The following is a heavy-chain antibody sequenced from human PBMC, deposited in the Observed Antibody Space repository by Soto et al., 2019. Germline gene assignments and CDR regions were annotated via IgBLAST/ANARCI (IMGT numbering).Heavy chain of an antibody. J-gene: IGHJ4*01. V-gene: IGHV4-59*01. CDR1: GGSMSSNY. D-gene: IGHD4-17*01. CDR3: ARGGSYGDFFDY. CDR2: IYYTGST. Sequence: SLTCTVSGGSMSSNYWTWIRQSPGKGLEWIGYIYYTGSTKYNPSLKSRVTISLDTSKNQFSLRLTSVTSADTAVYYCARGGSYGDFFDYWRHGAQFTVS.